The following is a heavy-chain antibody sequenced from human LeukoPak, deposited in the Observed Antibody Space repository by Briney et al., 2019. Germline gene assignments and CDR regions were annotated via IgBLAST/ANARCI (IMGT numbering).Heavy chain of an antibody. D-gene: IGHD2-15*01. J-gene: IGHJ4*02. CDR3: ARVCIYRSGGSCQFDY. Sequence: SDPLPLTCGVYGGYFNEYYLRWLRQPAGKGLAWIGGINHSGSTHDNPSLKSRVTISVDTSKNQFALMLSSVTVADTAVYYCARVCIYRSGGSCQFDYLVQGTLVSVSS. V-gene: IGHV4-34*01. CDR1: GGYFNEYY. CDR2: INHSGST.